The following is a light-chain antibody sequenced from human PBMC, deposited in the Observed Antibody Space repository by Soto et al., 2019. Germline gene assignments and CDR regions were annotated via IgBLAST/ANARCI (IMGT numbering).Light chain of an antibody. CDR1: QSVLYSSNNKNY. J-gene: IGKJ1*01. Sequence: DIVMTQSPDSLAVSLGERATINCRSSQSVLYSSNNKNYLGWYQQKPGQPPKLLIYWASTRASGVPDRFSGSGSAPASTLTSSNLPAEDVAVSYCQHDYSDTPWTFGQGTKVEIK. CDR3: QHDYSDTPWT. V-gene: IGKV4-1*01. CDR2: WAS.